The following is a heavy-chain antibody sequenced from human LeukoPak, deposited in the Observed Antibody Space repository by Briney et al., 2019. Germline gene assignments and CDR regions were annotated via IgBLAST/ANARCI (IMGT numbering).Heavy chain of an antibody. CDR3: AAYGDNPHY. D-gene: IGHD4-17*01. CDR2: FDPRDSQS. V-gene: IGHV5-10-1*01. CDR1: GYSFTNCW. Sequence: GESLTISCKTSGYSFTNCWIIWVRQVPGEGLEWMGRFDPRDSQSNYSPSFQGHVTISTDSSITTAYLQWSSLRASDTAMYYCAAYGDNPHYWGQGTQVTVSS. J-gene: IGHJ4*02.